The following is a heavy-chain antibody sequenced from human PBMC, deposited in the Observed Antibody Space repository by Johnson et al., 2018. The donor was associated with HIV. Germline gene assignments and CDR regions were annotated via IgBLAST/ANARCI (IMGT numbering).Heavy chain of an antibody. CDR3: ASEASFAPRPETAFDV. V-gene: IGHV3-23*04. CDR2: ISGSVGST. Sequence: VQLVESGGGLVQPGGSLRLSCAASGFTFSSYAMSWVRQAPGKGLEWVSAISGSVGSTYYADSVKGRFTISRDNSKNTLFLQMNSLRTEYTAVYCCASEASFAPRPETAFDVWGQGTKVTVSS. D-gene: IGHD2/OR15-2a*01. CDR1: GFTFSSYA. J-gene: IGHJ3*01.